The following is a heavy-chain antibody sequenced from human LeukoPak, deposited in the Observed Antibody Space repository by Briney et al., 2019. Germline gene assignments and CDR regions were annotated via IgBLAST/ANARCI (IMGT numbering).Heavy chain of an antibody. V-gene: IGHV3-21*01. D-gene: IGHD4-17*01. Sequence: GGSLRLSCAASGFTFSSYSMNWVRQAPGKGLEWVSSISSSSSYIYYADSVKGRFTISRDNAKNSLYLQMNSLRAEATAVYYCAREIGYGDYVNYFDYWGQGTLVTVSS. CDR3: AREIGYGDYVNYFDY. CDR2: ISSSSSYI. CDR1: GFTFSSYS. J-gene: IGHJ4*02.